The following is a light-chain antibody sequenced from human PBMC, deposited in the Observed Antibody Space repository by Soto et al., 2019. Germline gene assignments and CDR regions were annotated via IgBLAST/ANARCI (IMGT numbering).Light chain of an antibody. CDR3: SSYTSSSALYV. J-gene: IGLJ1*01. CDR1: SSNIGSNT. V-gene: IGLV1-44*01. Sequence: QSVLTKPPSASGTPGQRVTISCSGSSSNIGSNTVNWYQQLPGTAPKLLIYSNNQRPSGVPDRFSGSKSGTSASLATSGLQSEDEADYCCSSYTSSSALYVFGTGTKVTVL. CDR2: SNN.